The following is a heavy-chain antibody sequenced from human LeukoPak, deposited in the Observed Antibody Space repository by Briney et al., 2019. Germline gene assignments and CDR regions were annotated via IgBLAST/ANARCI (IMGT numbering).Heavy chain of an antibody. CDR3: ARNFAIDY. V-gene: IGHV3-23*01. Sequence: GGSLRLSCAASGFTFKNYAMNWVRQAPGKGLEWVSAISGSGGNTYYADSVKGRFTISRDNAKNSLYLQMNSLRAEDTAVYYCARNFAIDYWGQGTLVTVSS. D-gene: IGHD3-9*01. CDR1: GFTFKNYA. J-gene: IGHJ4*02. CDR2: ISGSGGNT.